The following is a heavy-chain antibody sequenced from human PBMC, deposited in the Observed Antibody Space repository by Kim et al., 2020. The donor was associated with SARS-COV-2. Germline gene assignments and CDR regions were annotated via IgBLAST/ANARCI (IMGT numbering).Heavy chain of an antibody. D-gene: IGHD5-18*01. CDR1: GYTFTSYD. Sequence: ASVKVSCKASGYTFTSYDINWVRQATGQGLEWMGWMNPNSGNTGYAQKFQGRVTMTRNTSISTAYMELSSLRSEDTAVYYCASLVDTAMLRGGYAFDIWGQGTMVTVSS. CDR3: ASLVDTAMLRGGYAFDI. CDR2: MNPNSGNT. J-gene: IGHJ3*02. V-gene: IGHV1-8*02.